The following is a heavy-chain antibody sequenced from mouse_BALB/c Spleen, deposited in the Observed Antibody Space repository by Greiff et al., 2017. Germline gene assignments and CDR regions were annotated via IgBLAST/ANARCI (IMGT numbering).Heavy chain of an antibody. D-gene: IGHD2-2*01. CDR1: GFTFSSYG. J-gene: IGHJ3*01. CDR2: ISSGGSYT. Sequence: EVKLVESGGDLVKPGGSLKLSCAASGFTFSSYGMSWVRQTPDKRLEWVATISSGGSYTYYPDSVKGRFTISRDNAKNTLYLQMSRLKSEDTAMYYCARGGYDGAGFDYWGQGTLVTVSA. V-gene: IGHV5-6*01. CDR3: ARGGYDGAGFDY.